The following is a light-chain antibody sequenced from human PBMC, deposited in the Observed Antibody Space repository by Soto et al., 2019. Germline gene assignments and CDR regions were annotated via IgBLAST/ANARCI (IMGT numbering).Light chain of an antibody. Sequence: DIQMTQSPSSLSASVVDRVTITCRASQDITNSLNWYQQKSGKAPSLLIYASSTLQTGVPSRFSGSGSGTDFTLSISNLQPEDFATYYCQQLNSYPLTFGQGTRLEIK. J-gene: IGKJ5*01. V-gene: IGKV1-39*01. CDR1: QDITNS. CDR2: ASS. CDR3: QQLNSYPLT.